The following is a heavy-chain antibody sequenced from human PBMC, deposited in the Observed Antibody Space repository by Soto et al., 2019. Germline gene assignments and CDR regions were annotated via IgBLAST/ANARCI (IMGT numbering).Heavy chain of an antibody. Sequence: PSETLSLTCAVYGGSFSGYYWSWIRQPPGKGLEWIGEINHSGSTNHNPSLKSRVTISVDTSKNQFSLKLSSVTAADTAVYYCARTKAYYDFWSGYYQRQFDYWGQGTLVTVSS. J-gene: IGHJ4*02. CDR1: GGSFSGYY. D-gene: IGHD3-3*01. CDR3: ARTKAYYDFWSGYYQRQFDY. V-gene: IGHV4-34*01. CDR2: INHSGST.